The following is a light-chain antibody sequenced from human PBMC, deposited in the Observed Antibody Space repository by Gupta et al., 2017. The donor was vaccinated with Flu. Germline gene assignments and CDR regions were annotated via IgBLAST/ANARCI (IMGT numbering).Light chain of an antibody. CDR2: GAS. CDR3: QQHNNWPSLT. CDR1: QSVSSN. J-gene: IGKJ1*01. Sequence: EIVMTQSPATLSVSPGERATLSCRASQSVSSNLAWYQQKPGQAPRLLIYGASTRATGIPARFSGSGSGTEFTLTISSRQSEDFAVYYCQQHNNWPSLTFGQGTKVEIK. V-gene: IGKV3-15*01.